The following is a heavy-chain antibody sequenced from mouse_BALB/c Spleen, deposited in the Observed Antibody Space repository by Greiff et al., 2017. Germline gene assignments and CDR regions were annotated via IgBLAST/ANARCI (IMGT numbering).Heavy chain of an antibody. CDR1: GFNIKDTY. CDR2: IDPANGNT. J-gene: IGHJ2*01. Sequence: VQLKESGAELVKPGASVKLSCTASGFNIKDTYMHWVKQRPEQGLEWIGRIDPANGNTKYDPKFQGKATITADTSSNTAYLQLSSLTSEDTAVYYCALWSITGYYFDYWGQGTTLTVSS. V-gene: IGHV14-3*02. CDR3: ALWSITGYYFDY. D-gene: IGHD1-1*02.